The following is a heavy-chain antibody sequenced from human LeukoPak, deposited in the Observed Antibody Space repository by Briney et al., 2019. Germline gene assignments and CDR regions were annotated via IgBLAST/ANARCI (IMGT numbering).Heavy chain of an antibody. CDR1: GFTFSSYS. CDR2: ISSSSSTI. V-gene: IGHV3-48*04. D-gene: IGHD6-19*01. Sequence: GGSLRLSCAVSGFTFSSYSMNWVRRAPGKGLEWVSYISSSSSTIYYADSVKGRFTISRDNAKNSLYLQMNSLRAEDTAVYYCAREMAVAGYPFDYWGQGTLVTVSS. J-gene: IGHJ4*02. CDR3: AREMAVAGYPFDY.